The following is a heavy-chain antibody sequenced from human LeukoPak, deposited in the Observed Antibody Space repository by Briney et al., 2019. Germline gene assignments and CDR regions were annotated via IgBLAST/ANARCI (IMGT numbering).Heavy chain of an antibody. J-gene: IGHJ4*02. V-gene: IGHV3-64*01. CDR1: GFTLSGDS. D-gene: IGHD4-11*01. CDR2: ISSNGGST. Sequence: GGSLRLSCAASGFTLSGDSMHWVRQAPGKGLEHVSAISSNGGSTYYANSMKGRFTISRDNSKNTLFLQMGSLRAEDMAVYYCASGTLTELDYWGQGTLVTVSS. CDR3: ASGTLTELDY.